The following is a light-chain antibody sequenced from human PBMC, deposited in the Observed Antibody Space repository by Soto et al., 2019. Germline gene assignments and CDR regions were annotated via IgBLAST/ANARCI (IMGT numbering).Light chain of an antibody. CDR1: QSVSSSY. Sequence: EIVLTQSPGTLSLSPGERATLSCRASQSVSSSYLAWYQQKPGQAPRLLIYGASSRITGIPDRLSGSGSGTDFTLTISRLVTDDVAEYYCQQYGSSPVFTFGPGTKVEI. CDR3: QQYGSSPVFT. J-gene: IGKJ3*01. V-gene: IGKV3-20*01. CDR2: GAS.